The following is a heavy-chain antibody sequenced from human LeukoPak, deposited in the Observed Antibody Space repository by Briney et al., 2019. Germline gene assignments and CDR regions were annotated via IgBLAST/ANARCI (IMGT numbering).Heavy chain of an antibody. CDR3: ARRGDS. CDR2: IYYSGST. D-gene: IGHD3-16*01. Sequence: SETLSLTCTVSGDFINNYFWSWIRQSPGTGLEWIGYIYYSGSTNYNPTLKGRVTISVDTSKNQFSLNLTSVTAADTAVYYCARRGDSWGQGTMVTVSS. CDR1: GDFINNYF. J-gene: IGHJ3*02. V-gene: IGHV4-59*08.